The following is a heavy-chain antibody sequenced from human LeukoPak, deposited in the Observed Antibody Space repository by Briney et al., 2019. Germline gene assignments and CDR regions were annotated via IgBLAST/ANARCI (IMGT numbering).Heavy chain of an antibody. CDR2: IIPIFGTA. CDR3: AREGDCGGDCYSDY. D-gene: IGHD2-21*02. Sequence: ASVKVSCKASGGTFSSYAISWVRQAPGQGLEWMGGIIPIFGTANYAQKFQGRVTITADESTSTAYMELSNLRSEDTAVYYCAREGDCGGDCYSDYWGQGTLVTVSS. V-gene: IGHV1-69*13. J-gene: IGHJ4*02. CDR1: GGTFSSYA.